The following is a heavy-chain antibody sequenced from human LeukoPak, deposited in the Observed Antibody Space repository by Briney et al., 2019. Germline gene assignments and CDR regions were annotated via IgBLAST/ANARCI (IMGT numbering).Heavy chain of an antibody. CDR2: IKHDGSEK. Sequence: GGSLRLSCAASGFTFSSHRMSWVRQAPGKGLEWVANIKHDGSEKYYVDSVKGRFTVSRDNAKNSLYLQMNSLSAEDTAVYYCAGDGSGRPLYYWGQGTLVTVSS. V-gene: IGHV3-7*01. CDR3: AGDGSGRPLYY. J-gene: IGHJ4*02. CDR1: GFTFSSHR. D-gene: IGHD3-3*01.